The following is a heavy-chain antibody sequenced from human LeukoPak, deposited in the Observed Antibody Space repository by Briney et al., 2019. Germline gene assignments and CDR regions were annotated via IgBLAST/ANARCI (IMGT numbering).Heavy chain of an antibody. CDR3: ARLGIVQRNAFDI. CDR2: ISSSSSYI. Sequence: SGGSLRLSCAASGFTFSSYSMNWVRQAPGKGLEWVSSISSSSSYIYYADSVKGRFTISRDNAKNSLYLQMNSLRAEDTAVYYCARLGIVQRNAFDIWGQGTMVTVSS. D-gene: IGHD2/OR15-2a*01. V-gene: IGHV3-21*01. CDR1: GFTFSSYS. J-gene: IGHJ3*02.